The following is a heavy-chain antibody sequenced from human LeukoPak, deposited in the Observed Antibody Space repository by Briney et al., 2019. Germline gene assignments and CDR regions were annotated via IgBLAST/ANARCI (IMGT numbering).Heavy chain of an antibody. CDR3: ATEGSSPKYFDF. Sequence: GGSLRLSCAAPGFTFSSFAMTWVRQAPGMGLEWIGRIRSKTHGGTTDYAAPVKGRFSISRDDSKNTLYLQMNSLKTEDTAVYYCATEGSSPKYFDFWGQGTLVTVSS. J-gene: IGHJ4*02. D-gene: IGHD1-26*01. CDR1: GFTFSSFA. CDR2: IRSKTHGGTT. V-gene: IGHV3-15*01.